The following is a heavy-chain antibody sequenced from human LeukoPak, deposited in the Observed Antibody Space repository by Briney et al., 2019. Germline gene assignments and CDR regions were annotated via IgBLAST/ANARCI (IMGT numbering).Heavy chain of an antibody. D-gene: IGHD6-19*01. CDR3: AKGESGYSSGWYLRKEYFQH. V-gene: IGHV3-30*02. J-gene: IGHJ1*01. CDR1: GFTFSSYG. Sequence: PGGSLRLSCAASGFTFSSYGMHWVRQAPGKGLEWAAFIRYDGSNKYYADSVKGRFTISRDNSKNTLYLQMNSLRAEDTAVYYCAKGESGYSSGWYLRKEYFQHWGQGTLVTVS. CDR2: IRYDGSNK.